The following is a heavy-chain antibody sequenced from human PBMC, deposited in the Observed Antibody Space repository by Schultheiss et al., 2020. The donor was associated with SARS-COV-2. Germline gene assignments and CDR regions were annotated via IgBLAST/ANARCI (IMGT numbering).Heavy chain of an antibody. CDR2: ISSTGGSL. J-gene: IGHJ4*02. V-gene: IGHV3-23*01. Sequence: GGSLRLSCVASGFTFSSSAMSWLRQIPGKGLEWVSTISSTGGSLYYPDSMRGRFTISRDNSKNTLYLQMNSLRAEDTAVYYCARDSGYNYAVSPDYWGRGNLVTVSS. CDR1: GFTFSSSA. CDR3: ARDSGYNYAVSPDY. D-gene: IGHD5-12*01.